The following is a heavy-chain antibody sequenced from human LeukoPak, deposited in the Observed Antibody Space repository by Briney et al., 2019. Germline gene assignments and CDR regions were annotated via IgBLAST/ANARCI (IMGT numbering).Heavy chain of an antibody. V-gene: IGHV3-21*01. CDR2: IGTSSSSI. Sequence: TGGSLRLSCATSGFTFSTYSMNWVRQAPGKGLEWVSSIGTSSSSIYYADSVRGRFTISRDNARNSLYLQMNSLRAEDTAVYYCVRIPNSANFPNWFDPWGQGTLVTVSS. J-gene: IGHJ5*02. CDR3: VRIPNSANFPNWFDP. D-gene: IGHD2/OR15-2a*01. CDR1: GFTFSTYS.